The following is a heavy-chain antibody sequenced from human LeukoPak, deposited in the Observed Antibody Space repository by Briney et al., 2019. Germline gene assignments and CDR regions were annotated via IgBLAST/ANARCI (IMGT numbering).Heavy chain of an antibody. CDR1: GFTFSSYA. Sequence: PGGSLRLSCAASGFTFSSYAMSWVRQAPGKGLEWVSAISGSGGSTYYADSVKGRFTISRDNSKNTLYLQMNSLRAEDTAVYYCAKYESPSIEVVPAAFDYWGQGTLVTVSS. D-gene: IGHD2-2*01. CDR2: ISGSGGST. J-gene: IGHJ4*02. CDR3: AKYESPSIEVVPAAFDY. V-gene: IGHV3-23*01.